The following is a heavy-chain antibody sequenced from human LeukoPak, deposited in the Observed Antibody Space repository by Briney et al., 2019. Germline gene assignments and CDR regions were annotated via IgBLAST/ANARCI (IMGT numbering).Heavy chain of an antibody. CDR3: AKGVTPVISLQFFDY. CDR2: IKQDGSEK. Sequence: GGSLRLSCAPSGFTLSSLWMSCVREAPERGLEWVANIKQDGSEKYYVDSVKGRFTISRDKSKNTLYLQMNSLRAEDTAAYYCAKGVTPVISLQFFDYWGQGTLITVSS. J-gene: IGHJ4*02. CDR1: GFTLSSLW. V-gene: IGHV3-7*03. D-gene: IGHD4-17*01.